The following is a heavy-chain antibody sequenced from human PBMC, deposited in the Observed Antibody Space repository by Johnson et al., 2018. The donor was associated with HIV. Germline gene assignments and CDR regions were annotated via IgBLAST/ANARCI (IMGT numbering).Heavy chain of an antibody. V-gene: IGHV3-13*01. CDR3: ARRSSGWYGAFDI. Sequence: VQLVESGGGVVQPGGSLRLSCAASGFTFSTYDMHWVRQTTGKSLEWVSAMGTAGDTYYPGSVKGLFTISRDNSKNTLYLQMNSLRAEDTAVYYCARRSSGWYGAFDIWGQGTMVTVSS. J-gene: IGHJ3*02. CDR1: GFTFSTYD. CDR2: MGTAGDT. D-gene: IGHD6-19*01.